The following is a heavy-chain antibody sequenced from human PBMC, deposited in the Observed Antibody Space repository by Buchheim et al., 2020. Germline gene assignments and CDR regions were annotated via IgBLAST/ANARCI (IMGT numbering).Heavy chain of an antibody. Sequence: QVQLVESGGGVVQPGRSLRLSCAASGFTFSSYGMHWVRQAPGKGLEWVAVIWYDGSNKYYADSVKGRFTISRDNSKNTLYLQMNSLRAEDTAVYYCARWRGYSYGYNWYFDLWGRGTL. CDR1: GFTFSSYG. CDR2: IWYDGSNK. V-gene: IGHV3-33*01. J-gene: IGHJ2*01. D-gene: IGHD5-18*01. CDR3: ARWRGYSYGYNWYFDL.